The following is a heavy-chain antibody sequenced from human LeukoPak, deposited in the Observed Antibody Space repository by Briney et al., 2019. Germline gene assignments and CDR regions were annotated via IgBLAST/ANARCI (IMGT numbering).Heavy chain of an antibody. CDR3: ARDPPMYYYDEPGSRDAFDI. D-gene: IGHD3-22*01. V-gene: IGHV3-33*01. Sequence: GGSLRLSCAASGFTFSRYGMHWVRQAPGKGLEWVAVIWYDGSNKYYAESVKGRFTISRDNSKNTLHPQMNSLRAEDTAVYYCARDPPMYYYDEPGSRDAFDIWGQGTMVTVSS. CDR1: GFTFSRYG. CDR2: IWYDGSNK. J-gene: IGHJ3*02.